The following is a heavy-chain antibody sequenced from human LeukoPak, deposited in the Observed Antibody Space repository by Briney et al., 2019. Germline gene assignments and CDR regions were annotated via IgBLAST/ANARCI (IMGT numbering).Heavy chain of an antibody. CDR1: GFIFSSYG. V-gene: IGHV3-30*02. D-gene: IGHD3-9*01. Sequence: GGSLRLSCAASGFIFSSYGMHWVRQAPGKGLEWVAFIRYDGSNTYYADSVKGRFTISRDNSKNTLYLQMSGLRAEDTALYYCAKDPYYDILTGYYLRPPYFDYWGQGTLVTVSS. CDR2: IRYDGSNT. CDR3: AKDPYYDILTGYYLRPPYFDY. J-gene: IGHJ4*02.